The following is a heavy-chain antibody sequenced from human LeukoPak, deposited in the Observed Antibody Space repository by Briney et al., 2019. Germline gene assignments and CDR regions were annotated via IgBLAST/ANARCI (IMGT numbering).Heavy chain of an antibody. Sequence: GRSLRLSCPASAFTFSSYAMSWVRPAPGKGLEWVSAISGSVASTYYADSVKGRFTITRNNSNNTLYLQMTSLRAEDTAVYYYAKDLRDYGEDLFDYWGQGTLVTVSS. J-gene: IGHJ4*02. CDR3: AKDLRDYGEDLFDY. V-gene: IGHV3-23*01. CDR1: AFTFSSYA. D-gene: IGHD4-17*01. CDR2: ISGSVAST.